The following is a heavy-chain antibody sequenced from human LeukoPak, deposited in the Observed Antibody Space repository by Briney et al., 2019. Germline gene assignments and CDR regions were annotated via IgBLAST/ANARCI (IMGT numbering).Heavy chain of an antibody. CDR2: ISGSGSSI. CDR1: GFTFSSYE. V-gene: IGHV3-48*03. Sequence: GGSRRLSCAASGFTFSSYEMSWGRQAPGKGLGWCSYISGSGSSIYYADSVKGRFTISRDNAKNSLYLQMNSLRAEDTAVYYCARGSGFDPWGQGTLVTVSS. CDR3: ARGSGFDP. J-gene: IGHJ5*02.